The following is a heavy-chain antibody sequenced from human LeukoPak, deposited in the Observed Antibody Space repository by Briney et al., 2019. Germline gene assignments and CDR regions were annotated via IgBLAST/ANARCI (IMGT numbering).Heavy chain of an antibody. Sequence: GGSLRLSCAASGFTFSSYAMSWVRQAPGKGLEWVSAISGSGGSTYYADSVKGRFTISRDNSKNTLYLQMTSLRAEDTAVYYCAKQGPVAAVYYYYMDVWGKGTTVTASS. J-gene: IGHJ6*03. V-gene: IGHV3-23*01. CDR3: AKQGPVAAVYYYYMDV. CDR1: GFTFSSYA. D-gene: IGHD6-13*01. CDR2: ISGSGGST.